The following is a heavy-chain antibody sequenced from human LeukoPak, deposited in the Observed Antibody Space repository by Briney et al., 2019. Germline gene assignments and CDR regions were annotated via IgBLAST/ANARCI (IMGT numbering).Heavy chain of an antibody. D-gene: IGHD3-10*02. J-gene: IGHJ4*02. CDR2: VSSSGTTT. CDR3: ASDMLGYFDS. V-gene: IGHV3-48*03. Sequence: GGSLRLSCAASGFSFSSYEMNWVRQAPGKGLQWVAYVSSSGTTTYYADSVKGRFTISRDNAKNSVYLQMKSLRAEDTSVYYCASDMLGYFDSWGQGTLVTVSS. CDR1: GFSFSSYE.